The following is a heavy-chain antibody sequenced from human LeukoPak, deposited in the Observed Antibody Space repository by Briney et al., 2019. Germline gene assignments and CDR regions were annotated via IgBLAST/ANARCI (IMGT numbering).Heavy chain of an antibody. CDR1: GGTFSSYA. V-gene: IGHV1-69*05. D-gene: IGHD2-2*01. J-gene: IGHJ3*02. CDR2: IIPIFGTA. CDR3: ASAYCSSTSCYRGDAFDI. Sequence: SVKVSCKASGGTFSSYAISWVRQAPGQGLEWMGGIIPIFGTADYAQKFQGRVTITTDESTSTAYMELSSLRSEDTAVYYCASAYCSSTSCYRGDAFDIWGQGTMVTVSS.